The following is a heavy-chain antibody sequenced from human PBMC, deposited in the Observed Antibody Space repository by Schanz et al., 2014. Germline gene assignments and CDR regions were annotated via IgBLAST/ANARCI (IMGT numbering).Heavy chain of an antibody. J-gene: IGHJ4*01. V-gene: IGHV3-23*04. Sequence: EVQLVESGGGLVQPGGSLRLSCAASGFTFGSYGMSWVRQGPGKGLEWVSGISGGGGSTYYADSVKGRFTISRDNAKNSLYLQMNSLRAEDTAVYYCAREQIMAAAGLVDYWGHGTLVTVSS. CDR3: AREQIMAAAGLVDY. CDR2: ISGGGGST. CDR1: GFTFGSYG. D-gene: IGHD6-13*01.